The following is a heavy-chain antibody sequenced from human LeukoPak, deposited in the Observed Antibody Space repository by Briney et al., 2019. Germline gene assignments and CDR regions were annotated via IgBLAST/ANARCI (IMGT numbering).Heavy chain of an antibody. J-gene: IGHJ4*02. V-gene: IGHV3-23*01. Sequence: GGSLRLSCAASGFTFSSYAISWVRQAPGKGLEWVSGISGSGGDTYFADSVKGRFTISRDNSKNTVFLQVDSLRAEDTAVYYCAKTTAGYSSGRYPGWPVDYWGQGTLVTVSS. CDR1: GFTFSSYA. D-gene: IGHD6-19*01. CDR3: AKTTAGYSSGRYPGWPVDY. CDR2: ISGSGGDT.